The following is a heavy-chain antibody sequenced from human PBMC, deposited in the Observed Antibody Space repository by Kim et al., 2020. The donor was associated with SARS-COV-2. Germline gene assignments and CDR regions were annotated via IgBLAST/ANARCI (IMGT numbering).Heavy chain of an antibody. J-gene: IGHJ4*02. Sequence: SETLSLTCAVYGGSFSGYYWSWIRQPPGKGLEWIGEINHSGSTNYNPSLKSRVTISVDTSKNQFSLKLSTVTAADTAVYYCARKRIAVAGTLDYWGQGTL. CDR2: INHSGST. D-gene: IGHD6-19*01. V-gene: IGHV4-34*01. CDR1: GGSFSGYY. CDR3: ARKRIAVAGTLDY.